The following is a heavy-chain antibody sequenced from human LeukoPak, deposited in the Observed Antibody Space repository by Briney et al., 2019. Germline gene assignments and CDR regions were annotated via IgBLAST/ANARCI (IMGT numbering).Heavy chain of an antibody. CDR2: IIPIFGTA. Sequence: SVKVSCKASGGTFSSYAISWVRQAPGQGLEWMGGIIPIFGTANYAQKFQGRVTITADRSTSTAYMELSSLRSEDTAVYYCARDYYYDSSGYSSPGYYYYYMDVWGKGTTVTVSS. D-gene: IGHD3-22*01. CDR3: ARDYYYDSSGYSSPGYYYYYMDV. CDR1: GGTFSSYA. J-gene: IGHJ6*03. V-gene: IGHV1-69*06.